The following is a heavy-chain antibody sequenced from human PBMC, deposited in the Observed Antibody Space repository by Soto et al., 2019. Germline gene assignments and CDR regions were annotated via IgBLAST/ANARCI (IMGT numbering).Heavy chain of an antibody. V-gene: IGHV3-30*03. D-gene: IGHD2-15*01. CDR1: GFTFSSYG. CDR2: ISCDGSNK. CDR3: ATLFGGLVAKIDY. Sequence: QVQLVESGGGVVQPGRSLRLSCAASGFTFSSYGMHWVRQAPGKGLEWVAVISCDGSNKYYADSVKGRFTISRDNSKNTLYLQMNSLRAEDTAVYYCATLFGGLVAKIDYWGQGTLVTVSS. J-gene: IGHJ4*02.